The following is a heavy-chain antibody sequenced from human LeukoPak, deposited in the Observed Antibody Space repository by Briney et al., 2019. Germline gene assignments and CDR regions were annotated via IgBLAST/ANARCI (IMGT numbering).Heavy chain of an antibody. D-gene: IGHD2-15*01. CDR1: DFTFSRYW. V-gene: IGHV3-74*01. J-gene: IGHJ4*02. Sequence: PGGSLRLSCAASDFTFSRYWMHWVRQAPGKGLVWVSRINSDGRSTSYADSVKGRFTISRDNAKNTLYLQMNSLRAEDTAVYYCARSAQLNRPVGVVVVVPDYWGQGTLVTVSS. CDR2: INSDGRST. CDR3: ARSAQLNRPVGVVVVVPDY.